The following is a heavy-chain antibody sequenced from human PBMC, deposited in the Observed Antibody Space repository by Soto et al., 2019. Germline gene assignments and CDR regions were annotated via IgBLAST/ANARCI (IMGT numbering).Heavy chain of an antibody. D-gene: IGHD4-17*01. Sequence: DVQLVKSGGGLIEPGGSLRFVCAASGNTATNGHMSWVRQAPGQGLEWVSVIYSDDNTYYADSVKGRFTISRDTSKNTVYLQMNSLRAEDTAVYYCARDWNGDKYFDFWDQGSPVTVSS. CDR3: ARDWNGDKYFDF. V-gene: IGHV3-53*01. CDR2: IYSDDNT. CDR1: GNTATNGH. J-gene: IGHJ4*02.